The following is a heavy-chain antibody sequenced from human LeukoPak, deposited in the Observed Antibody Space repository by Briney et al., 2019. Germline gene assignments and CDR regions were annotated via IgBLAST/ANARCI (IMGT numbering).Heavy chain of an antibody. CDR2: ISFVVGII. J-gene: IGHJ4*02. CDR3: VLGGAFDY. D-gene: IGHD3-16*01. CDR1: RLTFTSYG. Sequence: LSSPAYRLTFTSYGMHWVGQAPAKGLEWVALISFVVGIIYYADSVKGRFTISRHNANNSLSLQMNSMRDEYTAVYYGVLGGAFDYWGQGTLVPVFS. V-gene: IGHV3-33*05.